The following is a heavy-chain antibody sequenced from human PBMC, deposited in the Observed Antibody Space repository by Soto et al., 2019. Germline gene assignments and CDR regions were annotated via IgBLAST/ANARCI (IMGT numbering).Heavy chain of an antibody. J-gene: IGHJ4*02. CDR3: ARDVGYSSSWAYYFDY. CDR2: ISSSGSYT. CDR1: GFSFSTNA. V-gene: IGHV3-21*01. D-gene: IGHD6-13*01. Sequence: LRLSCAASGFSFSTNAMSWVRQAPGKGLEWVSAISSSGSYTYYADSVKGRFTISRDNAKNSLYLQMNSLRAEDTAVYYCARDVGYSSSWAYYFDYWGQGTLVTVSS.